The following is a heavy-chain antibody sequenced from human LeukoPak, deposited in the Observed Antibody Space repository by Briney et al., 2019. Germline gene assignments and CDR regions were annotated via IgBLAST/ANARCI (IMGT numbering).Heavy chain of an antibody. D-gene: IGHD6-13*01. Sequence: SETLSLTCAVYGGSFSGYYWSWIRQPPGKGLEWIGEINHSGGTNYNPSLKSRVTISVDTSKNQFSLKLSSVTAADPAVYYCARAAAGANRRGNWFDPWGQGTLVTVSS. V-gene: IGHV4-34*01. J-gene: IGHJ5*02. CDR1: GGSFSGYY. CDR2: INHSGGT. CDR3: ARAAAGANRRGNWFDP.